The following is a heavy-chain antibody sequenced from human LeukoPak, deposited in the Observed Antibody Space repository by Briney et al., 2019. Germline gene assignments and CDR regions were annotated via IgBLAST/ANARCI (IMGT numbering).Heavy chain of an antibody. V-gene: IGHV3-23*01. CDR1: GFTFSSYA. CDR2: ISGSGGST. D-gene: IGHD6-13*01. J-gene: IGHJ4*02. Sequence: GGSLRLSCAASGFTFSSYAMRSVRQAPGKGLEWVSAISGSGGSTYYAASVKGRFTISRDHSKNTLYLQMNSLRAEDRSVYYCAKDRSSSWYLDYWGQGTLVTVSS. CDR3: AKDRSSSWYLDY.